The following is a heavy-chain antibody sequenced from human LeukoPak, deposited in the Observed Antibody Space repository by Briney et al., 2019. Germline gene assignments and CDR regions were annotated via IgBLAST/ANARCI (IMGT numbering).Heavy chain of an antibody. V-gene: IGHV1-69*13. CDR2: IIPIFGKA. CDR3: AREGSRYFGWLLSALGNYYYYMDV. D-gene: IGHD3-9*01. CDR1: GGTFSSYA. J-gene: IGHJ6*03. Sequence: SVKVSCKASGGTFSSYAISWVRQAPGQGLEWMGGIIPIFGKANYVQKFQGRVTITADESTSTVYMELSSLRSEDTAVYYCAREGSRYFGWLLSALGNYYYYMDVWGKGTTVTISS.